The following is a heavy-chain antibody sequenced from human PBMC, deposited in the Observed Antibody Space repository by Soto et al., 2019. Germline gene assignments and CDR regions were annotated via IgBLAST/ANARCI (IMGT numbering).Heavy chain of an antibody. Sequence: VASVKVSCKASGYTFTGYYMHWVRQAPGQGLEWMGWINPNSGGTNYAQKFQGRVTMTRETSISTAYMELSRLRSDDTAVYYCASTMVRGVRPFDYWGQGTLITVSS. CDR2: INPNSGGT. J-gene: IGHJ4*02. CDR3: ASTMVRGVRPFDY. D-gene: IGHD3-10*01. CDR1: GYTFTGYY. V-gene: IGHV1-2*02.